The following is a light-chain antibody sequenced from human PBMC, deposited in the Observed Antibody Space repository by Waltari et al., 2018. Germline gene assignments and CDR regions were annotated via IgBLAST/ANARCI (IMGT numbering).Light chain of an antibody. J-gene: IGKJ4*01. V-gene: IGKV3-11*01. CDR1: QSVGTY. Sequence: EIVLTQSPAILSFSPGERATLSCRASQSVGTYLAWYQQRPGQSPRLLIYDASYRATGIPARFSGSGSETDFTLTISSLQPEDFAVYYCQQRRSLPLTFGGGTRVQI. CDR2: DAS. CDR3: QQRRSLPLT.